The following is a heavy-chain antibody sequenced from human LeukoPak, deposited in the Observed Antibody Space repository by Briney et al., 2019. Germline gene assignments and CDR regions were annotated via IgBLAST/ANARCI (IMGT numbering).Heavy chain of an antibody. Sequence: PGGSLRLSCVVSGFPFHFYELNWVRQAPGKGLEWVSNIGASGAPKYYAVSVKGRFSISRDNAKSSLFLQMNSLRVDDTAVYYCSLLAVASDFDYWGQEVLVTVSS. D-gene: IGHD6-19*01. CDR2: IGASGAPK. CDR1: GFPFHFYE. V-gene: IGHV3-48*03. J-gene: IGHJ4*02. CDR3: SLLAVASDFDY.